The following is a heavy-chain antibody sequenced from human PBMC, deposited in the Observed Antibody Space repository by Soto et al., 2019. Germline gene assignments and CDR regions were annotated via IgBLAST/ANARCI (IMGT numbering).Heavy chain of an antibody. J-gene: IGHJ5*02. CDR1: GFSLSTSGVG. CDR3: AHTPGITICGVVIIGNGFDX. D-gene: IGHD3-3*01. CDR2: IYWDDDK. Sequence: SCPTLVNPTQTLTLTCTFSGFSLSTSGVGVGWIRQPPGKALEWLALIYWDDDKRYSPSLKSRLTITKDTSKNQVVLTMTNMDPVDTATYYCAHTPGITICGVVIIGNGFDXWGQGTLVTV. V-gene: IGHV2-5*02.